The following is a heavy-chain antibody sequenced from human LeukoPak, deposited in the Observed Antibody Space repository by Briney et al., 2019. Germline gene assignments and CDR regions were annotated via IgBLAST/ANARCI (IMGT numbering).Heavy chain of an antibody. CDR3: ATSSTSLGAFDI. D-gene: IGHD2-2*01. CDR1: GGSISSGSYY. J-gene: IGHJ3*02. CDR2: IYYSGST. V-gene: IGHV4-61*10. Sequence: PSQTLSLTCTVSGGSISSGSYYWSWIRQPAGKGLEWIGYIYYSGSTNYNPSLKSRVTISVDTSKNQFSLKLSSVTAADTAVYYCATSSTSLGAFDIWGQGTMVTVSS.